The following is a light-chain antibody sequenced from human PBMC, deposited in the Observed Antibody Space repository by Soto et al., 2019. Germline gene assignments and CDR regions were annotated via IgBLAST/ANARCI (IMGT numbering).Light chain of an antibody. Sequence: ALTQPRSVSGAPGQSVTISCTGTSSDVGGYNYVSCYQQHPGKAPKLMIYDVSNRPSGVPDRFSGSKSGNTASLTISGLQAEDEADYYCCSYAGSYTFVFGTGTKVTVL. V-gene: IGLV2-11*01. J-gene: IGLJ1*01. CDR3: CSYAGSYTFV. CDR2: DVS. CDR1: SSDVGGYNY.